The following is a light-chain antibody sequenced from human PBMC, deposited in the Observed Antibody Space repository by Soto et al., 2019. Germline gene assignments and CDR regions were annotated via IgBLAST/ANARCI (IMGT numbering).Light chain of an antibody. CDR3: SSYTSSNRGV. V-gene: IGLV2-14*01. J-gene: IGLJ3*02. CDR1: SSDVGGYNY. CDR2: DVS. Sequence: QSALTQPASVSASPGQSITISCTGTSSDVGGYNYVSWYQQHPGKAPKLMIYDVSNRPSGVSNRFSGSKSGNTAFLTISGLQAEDEADYYCSSYTSSNRGVFGGGTQLTVL.